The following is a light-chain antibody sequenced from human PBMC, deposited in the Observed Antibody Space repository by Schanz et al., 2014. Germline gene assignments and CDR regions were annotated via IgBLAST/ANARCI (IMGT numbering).Light chain of an antibody. Sequence: QSALTQPASVSGSPGQSITISCTGTSSDVGGYNYVSWYQQHPGKAPKLMIYDVSNRPSGVSNRFSGSKSGNTASLTISGLQAEDEADYYCTSYTSSDNLVFGGGTKLTVL. CDR2: DVS. CDR3: TSYTSSDNLV. V-gene: IGLV2-14*01. J-gene: IGLJ3*02. CDR1: SSDVGGYNY.